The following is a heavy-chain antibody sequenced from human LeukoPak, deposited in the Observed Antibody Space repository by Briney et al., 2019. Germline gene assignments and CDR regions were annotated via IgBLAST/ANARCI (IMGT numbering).Heavy chain of an antibody. V-gene: IGHV1-2*02. Sequence: GASVTDSFMASRYTYTHYFMHGVPQAPGQGLECMGWINPNSGGTNSAQKFQGRVTMTRDTSISTAYIQLSRLRSDDTAVYYCATNRARYSSCWYFVGACLLWRRETILTVSS. CDR1: RYTYTHYF. D-gene: IGHD6-13*01. CDR2: INPNSGGT. J-gene: IGHJ3*01. CDR3: ATNRARYSSCWYFVGACLL.